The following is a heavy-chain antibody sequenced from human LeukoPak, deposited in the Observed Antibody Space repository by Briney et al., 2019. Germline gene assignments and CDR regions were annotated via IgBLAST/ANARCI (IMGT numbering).Heavy chain of an antibody. D-gene: IGHD6-19*01. CDR3: ARIGSGWYWDY. J-gene: IGHJ4*02. CDR2: ISGGSDHI. CDR1: GFTFSTYN. V-gene: IGHV3-21*01. Sequence: PGGSLRLSCAASGFTFSTYNMYWVRQAPGKGLEWVSSISGGSDHIYYADPAKGRFTISRDNAKNSLYLQMNSLRAEDTAVYYCARIGSGWYWDYWGQGTLVTVSS.